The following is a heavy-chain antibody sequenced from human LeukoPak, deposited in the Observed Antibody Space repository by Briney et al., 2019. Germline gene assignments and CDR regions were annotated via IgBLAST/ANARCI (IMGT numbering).Heavy chain of an antibody. V-gene: IGHV4-31*03. CDR2: IYYSGST. D-gene: IGHD2-2*01. Sequence: SETLSLTCTVSGGSISSGGYYWSWIRQHPGKGLEWIGYIYYSGSTYYNPSLKSRVAISVDTSKNQFSLEVNSVTAADTAVYYCARVDCSSTSCPTRPNYFYGVDVWGQGTTVTVPS. J-gene: IGHJ6*02. CDR3: ARVDCSSTSCPTRPNYFYGVDV. CDR1: GGSISSGGYY.